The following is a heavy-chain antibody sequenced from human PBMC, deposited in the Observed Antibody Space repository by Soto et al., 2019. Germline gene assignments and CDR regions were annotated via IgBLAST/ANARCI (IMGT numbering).Heavy chain of an antibody. D-gene: IGHD6-6*01. CDR1: GYTFTGYY. CDR2: INPNSGGT. Sequence: XSVKVSCKASGYTFTGYYMHWVRQAPGQGLEWMGWINPNSGGTNYAQKFQGRVTMTRDTSISTAYMELSRLRSDDTAVYYCARDNSRPAARGGWFDPWGQGTLGTVSS. CDR3: ARDNSRPAARGGWFDP. J-gene: IGHJ5*02. V-gene: IGHV1-2*02.